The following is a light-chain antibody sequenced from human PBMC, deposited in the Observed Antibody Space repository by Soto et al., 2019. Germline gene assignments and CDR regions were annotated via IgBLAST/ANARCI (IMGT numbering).Light chain of an antibody. CDR3: QQYETFSGT. Sequence: DIQMTQSPSTLSGSVGDRVTIICRASQTISSWSAWYQQKPGKAPKLLIYKASSLESGVPSRFSGSGSGTKFTLTIASLQPDDFATYYCQQYETFSGTFGPGTKVDIK. CDR2: KAS. J-gene: IGKJ1*01. V-gene: IGKV1-5*03. CDR1: QTISSW.